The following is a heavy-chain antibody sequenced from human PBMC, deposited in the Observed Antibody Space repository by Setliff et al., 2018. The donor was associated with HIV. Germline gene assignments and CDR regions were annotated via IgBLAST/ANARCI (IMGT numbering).Heavy chain of an antibody. V-gene: IGHV1-69*05. D-gene: IGHD3-10*01. CDR3: ARALAAAHYGSGSYLGYYYMDV. J-gene: IGHJ6*03. CDR2: VIPIFGTA. CDR1: GGTFNSYA. Sequence: SVKVSCKASGGTFNSYAISWVRQAPGQGLEWMGGVIPIFGTANYAQKFQGRVTITTDESTSTAYMELSSLRSEDTAVYYCARALAAAHYGSGSYLGYYYMDVWGKGTTVTVSS.